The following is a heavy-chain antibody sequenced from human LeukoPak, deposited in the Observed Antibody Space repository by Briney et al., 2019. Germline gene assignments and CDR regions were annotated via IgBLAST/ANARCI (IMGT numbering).Heavy chain of an antibody. J-gene: IGHJ4*02. CDR1: GFTFSSYG. V-gene: IGHV3-30*03. CDR3: ARDQAAGDSPFDY. D-gene: IGHD4-17*01. CDR2: ISYDGSNK. Sequence: GRSLRLSCAASGFTFSSYGMHWVRQAPGKGLEWVAVISYDGSNKYYADSVKGRFTISRDNSKNTLYLQMNSLRAEDTAVYYCARDQAAGDSPFDYWGQGTLVTVSS.